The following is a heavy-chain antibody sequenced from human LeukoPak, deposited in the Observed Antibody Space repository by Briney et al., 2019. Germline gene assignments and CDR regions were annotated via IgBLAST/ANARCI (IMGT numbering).Heavy chain of an antibody. CDR1: GFTVSSYW. Sequence: GGSLRLSCAAAGFTVSSYWMSWVRQAPGKGLEWVANIKQEGSEKYYVDSVKGRFTISRENAKNSLYLQMNSLRAEDKAVYYCAREGMVRGVIMMDYYYYGMDVWGQGTTVTVSS. CDR3: AREGMVRGVIMMDYYYYGMDV. D-gene: IGHD3-10*01. CDR2: IKQEGSEK. V-gene: IGHV3-7*01. J-gene: IGHJ6*02.